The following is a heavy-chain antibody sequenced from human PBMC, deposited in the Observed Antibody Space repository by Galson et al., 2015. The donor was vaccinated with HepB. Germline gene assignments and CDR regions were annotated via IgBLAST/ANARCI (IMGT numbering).Heavy chain of an antibody. D-gene: IGHD3-16*02. J-gene: IGHJ6*02. V-gene: IGHV3-48*03. Sequence: SLRLSCAASGFTFSSFEMTWVRQAPGRGLDWVSYISSSGSAIYYADSVRGRFTISRDNTKNSLYLQMNSLRAEDTAVYYCARVRREGDYLWGSHRVYYYYSMDVWGQGTTVTVSS. CDR1: GFTFSSFE. CDR2: ISSSGSAI. CDR3: ARVRREGDYLWGSHRVYYYYSMDV.